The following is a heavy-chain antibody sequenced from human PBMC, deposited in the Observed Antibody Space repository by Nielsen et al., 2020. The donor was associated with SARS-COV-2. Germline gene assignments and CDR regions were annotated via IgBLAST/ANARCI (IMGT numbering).Heavy chain of an antibody. D-gene: IGHD1-26*01. Sequence: GGSLRLSCAASGFTFSSYAMSWVRQAPGKGLEWVSAISGSGGSTYYADSVKGRFTISRDNSKNTLCLQMNSLRAEDTAVYYCATIVGVGGAAFDYWGQGTLVTVSS. CDR1: GFTFSSYA. CDR2: ISGSGGST. J-gene: IGHJ4*02. CDR3: ATIVGVGGAAFDY. V-gene: IGHV3-23*01.